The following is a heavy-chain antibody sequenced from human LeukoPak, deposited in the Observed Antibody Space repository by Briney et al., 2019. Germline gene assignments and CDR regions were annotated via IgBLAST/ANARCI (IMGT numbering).Heavy chain of an antibody. J-gene: IGHJ5*02. CDR2: ISAYNGNT. Sequence: GASVKVSCKASGYTFTSYGISWVRQAPGQGLEWMGWISAYNGNTNYAQKLQGRVTMTTDTSTSTAYMELRSLRSDDTAVYYCARALERKVVAATLPWFDPWGQGTLVTVSS. D-gene: IGHD2-15*01. CDR1: GYTFTSYG. V-gene: IGHV1-18*01. CDR3: ARALERKVVAATLPWFDP.